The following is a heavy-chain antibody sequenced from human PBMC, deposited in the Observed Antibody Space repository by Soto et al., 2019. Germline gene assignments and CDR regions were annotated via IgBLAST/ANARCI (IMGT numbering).Heavy chain of an antibody. V-gene: IGHV1-69*13. J-gene: IGHJ6*02. CDR2: IIPIFGTA. Sequence: SVKVSCKASGGTFSSYAISWVRQAPGQGLEWMGGIIPIFGTANYAQKFQGRVTITADESTSTAYMELSSLRSEDTAVYYCAGDLDLPPYFFYYGLDVWGQGTTVTVSS. CDR3: AGDLDLPPYFFYYGLDV. CDR1: GGTFSSYA.